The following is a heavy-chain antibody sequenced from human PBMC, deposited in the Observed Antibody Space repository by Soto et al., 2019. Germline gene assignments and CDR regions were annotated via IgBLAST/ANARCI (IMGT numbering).Heavy chain of an antibody. D-gene: IGHD2-15*01. V-gene: IGHV4-59*08. J-gene: IGHJ4*02. CDR3: ARRYCSGGACYSALDY. Sequence: PSETLSLTCTVSGGSISGYYWSWIRQPPGKGLEWIGYIHYSGSTNYNPSLKSRVTLSVDTSKNQFSLKLSSVTAADAAVYYCARRYCSGGACYSALDYWGQGTLVTVSS. CDR2: IHYSGST. CDR1: GGSISGYY.